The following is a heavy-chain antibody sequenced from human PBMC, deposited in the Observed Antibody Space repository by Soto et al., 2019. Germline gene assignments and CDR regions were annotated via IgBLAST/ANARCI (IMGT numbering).Heavy chain of an antibody. CDR3: AREDDYGYRYINYGLDV. D-gene: IGHD4-17*01. J-gene: IGHJ6*02. CDR2: ISFDGTKK. V-gene: IGHV3-30-3*01. Sequence: GGSLRLSCAASGFTFNIYALHWVRQAPGKGLEWVAVISFDGTKKYYSDSVKGRFTISRDNLKNTLYLQMNNLRVEDAALYFCAREDDYGYRYINYGLDVWGQGTTVTVYS. CDR1: GFTFNIYA.